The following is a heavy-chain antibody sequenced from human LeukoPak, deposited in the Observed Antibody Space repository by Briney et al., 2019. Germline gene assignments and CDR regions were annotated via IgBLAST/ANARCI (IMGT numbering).Heavy chain of an antibody. CDR2: IYTSGST. V-gene: IGHV4-4*07. D-gene: IGHD3-9*01. CDR1: GGSISSYY. Sequence: SETLSLTCTVSGGSISSYYWSWIRQPAGKGLEWIGRIYTSGSTNYNPSLKSRVTMSVDTSKNQFSLKLSSVTAADTAVYYCARDRDGGYDIVTGHPGFDYWGQGTLVTVSS. J-gene: IGHJ4*02. CDR3: ARDRDGGYDIVTGHPGFDY.